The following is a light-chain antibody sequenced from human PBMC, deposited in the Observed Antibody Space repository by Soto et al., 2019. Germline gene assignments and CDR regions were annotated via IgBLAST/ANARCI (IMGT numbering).Light chain of an antibody. CDR1: QGITSY. J-gene: IGKJ1*01. CDR3: QQYNSKRT. V-gene: IGKV1-9*01. Sequence: IQLTQSPSSLSASVVDGVTITFRASQGITSYLAWYQQRPGKAPGLLIYSASTLQSGVPSRFGGSGSGTEFTLTISSLQPDDFATYYCQQYNSKRTFGQGTKVDIK. CDR2: SAS.